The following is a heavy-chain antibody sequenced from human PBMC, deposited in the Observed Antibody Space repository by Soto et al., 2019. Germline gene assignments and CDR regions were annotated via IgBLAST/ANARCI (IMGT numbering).Heavy chain of an antibody. V-gene: IGHV1-3*01. Sequence: ASVKVSCKASGYTFTSYAMHWVRQAPGQRLEWMGWINAGNGNTKYSQKFQGRVTNTRDTSASTAYMELSSLRSEDTAVYYCARVIAVAGTEDYWGQGTLVTVSS. CDR2: INAGNGNT. CDR1: GYTFTSYA. J-gene: IGHJ4*02. D-gene: IGHD6-19*01. CDR3: ARVIAVAGTEDY.